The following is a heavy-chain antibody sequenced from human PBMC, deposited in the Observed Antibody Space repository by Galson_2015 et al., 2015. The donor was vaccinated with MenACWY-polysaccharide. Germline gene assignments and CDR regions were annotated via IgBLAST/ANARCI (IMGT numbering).Heavy chain of an antibody. CDR1: GFSFNGYA. J-gene: IGHJ4*02. D-gene: IGHD2-21*02. CDR2: ISVGGDTT. CDR3: AKAVVATALLDD. Sequence: SLRLSCAASGFSFNGYAMSWVRRAPGKGLEWVSTISVGGDTTYYADSVKGRFTISRDNSKNTLYLQMNSLRAEDTAIYYCAKAVVATALLDDWGQGTLVTVSS. V-gene: IGHV3-23*01.